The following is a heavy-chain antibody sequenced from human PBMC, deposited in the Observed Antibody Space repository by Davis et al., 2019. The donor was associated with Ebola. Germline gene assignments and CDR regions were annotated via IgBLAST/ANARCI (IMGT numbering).Heavy chain of an antibody. CDR1: GFTFSSYW. CDR2: IKQDGSEK. Sequence: PGGSLRLSCAASGFTFSSYWMSWVRQAPGKGLEWVANIKQDGSEKYYVDSVKGRFTISRDNSKNTLYLQMNSLRAEDTAVYYCAKGRGAPPHWFDPWGQGTLVTVSS. V-gene: IGHV3-7*01. D-gene: IGHD1-26*01. CDR3: AKGRGAPPHWFDP. J-gene: IGHJ5*02.